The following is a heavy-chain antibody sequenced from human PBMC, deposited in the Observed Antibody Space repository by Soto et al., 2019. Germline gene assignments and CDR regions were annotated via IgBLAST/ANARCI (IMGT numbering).Heavy chain of an antibody. V-gene: IGHV1-69*01. Sequence: QVQLVQSGAEVKKPGSSVKVSCKASGGTFSSYAISWVRQAPGQGLEWMGGIIPIFGTANYAQKFQGRVTITADESTSTADMALSSLRSEDTAVYYCARVGMYCGGDCYSSFDPWGQGTLVTVSS. CDR1: GGTFSSYA. D-gene: IGHD2-21*02. CDR3: ARVGMYCGGDCYSSFDP. CDR2: IIPIFGTA. J-gene: IGHJ5*02.